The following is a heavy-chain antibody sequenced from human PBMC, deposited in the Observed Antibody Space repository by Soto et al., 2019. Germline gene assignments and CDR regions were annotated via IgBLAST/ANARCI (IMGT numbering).Heavy chain of an antibody. J-gene: IGHJ4*02. D-gene: IGHD3-10*01. Sequence: ASVKVSCKASGYTFTSYYMHWVRQAPGQGLEWMGIINPSGGSTSYAQKFQGRVTMTRDTSTSTVYMELSSLRSEDTAVYYCARDPEDYGPGSYEVYRGQGTLVTVSS. V-gene: IGHV1-46*01. CDR3: ARDPEDYGPGSYEVY. CDR1: GYTFTSYY. CDR2: INPSGGST.